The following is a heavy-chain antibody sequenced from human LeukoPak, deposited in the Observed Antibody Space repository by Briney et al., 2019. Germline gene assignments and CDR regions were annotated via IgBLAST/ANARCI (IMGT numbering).Heavy chain of an antibody. CDR2: INHSGST. CDR1: GGSFSGYY. V-gene: IGHV4-34*01. J-gene: IGHJ1*01. Sequence: PSETLSLTCAVYGGSFSGYYWSWIRQPPGKGLEWIGEINHSGSTNYNPSLKSRVTISVDTSKNQFSLKLSSVTAADTAVYYCARGRGSSGWYGGYFQHWGQGTLVTVSS. CDR3: ARGRGSSGWYGGYFQH. D-gene: IGHD6-19*01.